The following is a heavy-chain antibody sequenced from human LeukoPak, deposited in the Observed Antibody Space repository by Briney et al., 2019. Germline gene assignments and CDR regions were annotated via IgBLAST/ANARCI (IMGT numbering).Heavy chain of an antibody. V-gene: IGHV4-61*02. CDR1: GGSISSGSYY. CDR2: IYTSGST. J-gene: IGHJ4*02. D-gene: IGHD4-11*01. Sequence: KTSETLSLTCTVSGGSISSGSYYWSWIRQPAGKGLEWIGRIYTSGSTNYNPSLKSRVTISVDTSKNQFSLKLSSVTAADTAVYYCARVANDYSNYYFDYWGQGTLVTVSS. CDR3: ARVANDYSNYYFDY.